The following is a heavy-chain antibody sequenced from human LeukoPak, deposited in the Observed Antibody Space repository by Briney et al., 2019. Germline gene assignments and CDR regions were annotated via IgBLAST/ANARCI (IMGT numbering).Heavy chain of an antibody. CDR3: ATTLGSGWKFDY. CDR2: ISYDGSNK. CDR1: GFIFSNYG. J-gene: IGHJ4*02. Sequence: GGSLRLSCSASGFIFSNYGIHWVRQAPGKGLEWVAVISYDGSNKYADSVKGRFSISRDNSKNTLYLQMNSLRAEDTAVYYCATTLGSGWKFDYWGQGTLVTVSS. D-gene: IGHD6-19*01. V-gene: IGHV3-30*03.